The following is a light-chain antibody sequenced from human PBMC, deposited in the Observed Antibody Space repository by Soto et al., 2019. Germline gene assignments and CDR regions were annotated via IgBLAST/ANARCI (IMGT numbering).Light chain of an antibody. V-gene: IGLV2-14*01. J-gene: IGLJ2*01. CDR1: ISDVGYSNY. CDR2: ELT. Sequence: QSVLTQPASVSGAPGPSCTISCTGTISDVGYSNYVSWYQQHPGKDPKLMIYELTNRPAGVSNRFSGSKSGNTASLTISGLQAEDEADYYCSSYTAKNTLVFGGGTQLPVL. CDR3: SSYTAKNTLV.